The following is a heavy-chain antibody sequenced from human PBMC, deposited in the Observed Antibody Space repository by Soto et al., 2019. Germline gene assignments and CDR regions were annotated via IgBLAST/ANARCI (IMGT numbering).Heavy chain of an antibody. D-gene: IGHD5-18*01. Sequence: PSETLSLTCTVSGGSISSGDYYWSWIRQPPGKGLEWIGYIYYSGSTYYNPSLKSRVTISVDTSKNQFSLKLSSVTAAATAVYYCARDSYGYSLYEXLGQGTLVSVSS. CDR3: ARDSYGYSLYEX. CDR2: IYYSGST. CDR1: GGSISSGDYY. V-gene: IGHV4-30-4*01. J-gene: IGHJ4*01.